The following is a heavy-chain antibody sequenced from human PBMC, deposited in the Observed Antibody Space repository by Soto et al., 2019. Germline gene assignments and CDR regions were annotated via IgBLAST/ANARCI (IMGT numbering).Heavy chain of an antibody. CDR1: GGSINSSPFY. J-gene: IGHJ6*03. D-gene: IGHD1-26*01. CDR2: IYYSGST. Sequence: PSETLSLTCTVSGGSINSSPFYWGWIRQPPGKGLEWIGTIYYSGSTYYNPSLKRRVIISVDTSKNQFSLRLTSVTAADTATYYCARHVGGVKYYNMGVWGKGTTVTVSS. V-gene: IGHV4-39*01. CDR3: ARHVGGVKYYNMGV.